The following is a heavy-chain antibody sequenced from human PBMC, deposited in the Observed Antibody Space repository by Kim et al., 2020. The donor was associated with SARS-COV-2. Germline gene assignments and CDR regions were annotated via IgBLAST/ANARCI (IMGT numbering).Heavy chain of an antibody. CDR1: GGSISSSSYY. J-gene: IGHJ5*02. CDR3: ARHNILTGPDEVS. Sequence: SETLSLTCTVSGGSISSSSYYWGWIRQPPGKGLEWIGSIYYSGSTYYNPSLKSRVTISVDTSKNQFSLKLSSVTAADTAVYYCARHNILTGPDEVSWGQGTLVTVSS. CDR2: IYYSGST. V-gene: IGHV4-39*01. D-gene: IGHD3-9*01.